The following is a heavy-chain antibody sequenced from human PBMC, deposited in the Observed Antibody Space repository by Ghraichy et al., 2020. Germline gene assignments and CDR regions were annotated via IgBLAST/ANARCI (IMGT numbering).Heavy chain of an antibody. CDR1: GFTFSSYS. Sequence: GGSLRLSCAASGFTFSSYSMNWVRQAPGKGLEWVSSISSSSSYIYYADSVKGRFTISRDNAKNSLYLQMNSLRAEDTAVYYCARDEEPSSGWYPGGNWFDPWGQGTLVTVSS. D-gene: IGHD6-19*01. CDR3: ARDEEPSSGWYPGGNWFDP. CDR2: ISSSSSYI. V-gene: IGHV3-21*01. J-gene: IGHJ5*02.